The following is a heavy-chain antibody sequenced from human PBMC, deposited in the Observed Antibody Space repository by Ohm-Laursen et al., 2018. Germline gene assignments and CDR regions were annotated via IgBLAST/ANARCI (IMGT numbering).Heavy chain of an antibody. CDR1: GFTFSAYG. Sequence: SLRLSCTASGFTFSAYGMHWVRQAPGKGLKWVTVISNDGSDKYYADSVKGRFTISRDNSWNTVYVQMNSLRAEDTAVYYCAKGEGAEFDHWGQGTLVTVSS. CDR3: AKGEGAEFDH. J-gene: IGHJ4*02. V-gene: IGHV3-30*18. CDR2: ISNDGSDK.